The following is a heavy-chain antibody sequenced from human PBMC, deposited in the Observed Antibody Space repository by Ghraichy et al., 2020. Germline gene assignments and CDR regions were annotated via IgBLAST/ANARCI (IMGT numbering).Heavy chain of an antibody. Sequence: SETLSLTCTVSGDSIGSRNYYWGWIRQPPGKGLEWIGSLYHSGSTYYNPSLQSRVTISVDTSKKQFSLKLNSVTAADTAVYYCARRRYCTSTLCSEGVEDYWGQGTLVIVSS. CDR1: GDSIGSRNYY. CDR3: ARRRYCTSTLCSEGVEDY. CDR2: LYHSGST. D-gene: IGHD2-2*01. V-gene: IGHV4-39*01. J-gene: IGHJ4*02.